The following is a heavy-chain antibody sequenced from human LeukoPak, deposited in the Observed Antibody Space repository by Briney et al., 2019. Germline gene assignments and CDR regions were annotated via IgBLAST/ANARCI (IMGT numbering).Heavy chain of an antibody. CDR2: IKSKTAGGTT. J-gene: IGHJ4*02. D-gene: IGHD4-17*01. V-gene: IGHV3-15*05. Sequence: PGGSLRLSCAASGFTFSNAWMSWVRQAPGKGLEWVGHIKSKTAGGTTDYAEPVKGRFSISRDDSKDTLSLEMNSLKTEDTAVYYCATEYYGAYNYWGQGTLVTVSS. CDR1: GFTFSNAW. CDR3: ATEYYGAYNY.